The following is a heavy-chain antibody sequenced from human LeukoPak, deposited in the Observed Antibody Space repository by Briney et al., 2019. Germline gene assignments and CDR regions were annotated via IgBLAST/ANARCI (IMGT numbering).Heavy chain of an antibody. V-gene: IGHV3-30*02. CDR2: IRYDGSNQ. Sequence: GGSLRLSCTAPAFTFSNYGINWVRQAPGRGLEWVAFIRYDGSNQDYADSVKGRFTISRDNSKNTLYLQMNSLRAEDTAVYYCAKDEDIVVVPASGSFDYWGQGTLVTVSS. CDR1: AFTFSNYG. J-gene: IGHJ4*02. CDR3: AKDEDIVVVPASGSFDY. D-gene: IGHD2-2*01.